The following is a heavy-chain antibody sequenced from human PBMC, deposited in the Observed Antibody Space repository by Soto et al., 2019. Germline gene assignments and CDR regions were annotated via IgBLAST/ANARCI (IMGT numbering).Heavy chain of an antibody. CDR1: GYTFTSYD. Sequence: GASVKVSCKASGYTFTSYDINWVRQATGQGLEWMGWMNPNSGNTGYAQKLQGRVTMTRNTSISTAYMELSSLRSEDTAVYYCARGLIGSGSEAYGMDVWRQGTTVTVSS. J-gene: IGHJ6*02. D-gene: IGHD3-10*01. CDR2: MNPNSGNT. CDR3: ARGLIGSGSEAYGMDV. V-gene: IGHV1-8*01.